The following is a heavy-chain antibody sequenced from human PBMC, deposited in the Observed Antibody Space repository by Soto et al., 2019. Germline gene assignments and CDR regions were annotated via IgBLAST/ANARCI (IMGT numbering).Heavy chain of an antibody. Sequence: SETLSLTCTVSGGSISGDYWSWIRHPPEKGLDWIGYGYYSWSTTYNPSLKSQVTISAATSKNQFSLSLSSVTAADTAVYYYERDGQSFRGSTCSWCYQCWGRGALVTVSS. V-gene: IGHV4-59*01. D-gene: IGHD2-15*01. J-gene: IGHJ1*01. CDR3: ERDGQSFRGSTCSWCYQC. CDR2: GYYSWST. CDR1: GGSISGDY.